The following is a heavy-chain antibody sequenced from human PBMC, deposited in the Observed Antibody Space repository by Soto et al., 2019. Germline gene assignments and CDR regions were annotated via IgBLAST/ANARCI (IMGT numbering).Heavy chain of an antibody. CDR1: GGTFSSYT. D-gene: IGHD2-2*01. Sequence: QVQLVQSGAEVKKPGSSVKVSCKASGGTFSSYTISWVRQAPGQGLEWMGRIIPILGIANYAQKFQGRVTITADKSTSTAYMELSSLRSEDTAVYYCARGGHTTCSSSTSCYPPPHTRGTFDFDYWGQGTLVTVSS. V-gene: IGHV1-69*02. CDR3: ARGGHTTCSSSTSCYPPPHTRGTFDFDY. J-gene: IGHJ4*02. CDR2: IIPILGIA.